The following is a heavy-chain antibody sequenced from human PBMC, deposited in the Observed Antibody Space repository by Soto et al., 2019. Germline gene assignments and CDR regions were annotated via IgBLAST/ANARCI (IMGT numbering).Heavy chain of an antibody. J-gene: IGHJ4*02. Sequence: QVQLQESGPGLVKPSENLSLTCTVSGGSISGYYWSWIRQPAWKGLEWIGRMYNSERTNYNPSLKSRVTMSMDTSKNQFSLKLTSVTAADTAVYFCAREPLAHSYFDFWGRGALVTVSS. CDR1: GGSISGYY. V-gene: IGHV4-4*07. CDR2: MYNSERT. CDR3: AREPLAHSYFDF.